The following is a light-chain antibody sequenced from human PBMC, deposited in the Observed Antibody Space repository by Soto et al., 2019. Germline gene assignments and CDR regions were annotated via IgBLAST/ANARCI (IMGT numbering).Light chain of an antibody. Sequence: EIVLTQSPGTLSLSPGERATLSCRASQSVSSNFLAWYQQRPGQAPRLLIYAASSRAPGIPDRFSGSGSETDFTLTISRREPEDFAVYYCQQYGSSPWTFGQGTKVEIK. V-gene: IGKV3-20*01. CDR1: QSVSSNF. J-gene: IGKJ1*01. CDR3: QQYGSSPWT. CDR2: AAS.